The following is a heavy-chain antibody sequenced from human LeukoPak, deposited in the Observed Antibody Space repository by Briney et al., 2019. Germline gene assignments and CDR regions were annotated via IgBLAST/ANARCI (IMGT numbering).Heavy chain of an antibody. CDR2: INPNNGAT. J-gene: IGHJ1*01. V-gene: IGHV1-2*02. CDR1: GYTFTGNF. CDR3: AKAPGGSSC. D-gene: IGHD2-15*01. Sequence: ASVKASCKASGYTFTGNFIHWVRQAPGQGLEWMGWINPNNGATNYAQMFQGRVTMTRDTSISTAYMELTRLTSDDTAVYYCAKAPGGSSCWGQGTLVTVSS.